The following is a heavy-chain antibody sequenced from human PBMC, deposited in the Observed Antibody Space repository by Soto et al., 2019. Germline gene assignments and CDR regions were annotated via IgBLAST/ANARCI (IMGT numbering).Heavy chain of an antibody. CDR2: IDPSDSYT. Sequence: GESLKISCKGSGYSFTSYWISWVRQMPGKGLEWMGRIDPSDSYTNYSPSFQGHVTISADKSISTAYLQWSSLKASDTAMYYCARGTSSASWYGDYWGQGTLVTVSS. V-gene: IGHV5-10-1*01. J-gene: IGHJ4*02. CDR3: ARGTSSASWYGDY. CDR1: GYSFTSYW. D-gene: IGHD6-13*01.